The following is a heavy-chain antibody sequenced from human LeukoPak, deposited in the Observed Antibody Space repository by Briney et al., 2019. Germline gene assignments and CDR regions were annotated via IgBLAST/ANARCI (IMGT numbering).Heavy chain of an antibody. Sequence: GGSLRLSCAASGFTFSSYAMSWVRQAPGKGPEWEAVISYDGSKKYYADSVKGRFTISRDNSKNTLYLQMNSLRAEDTAMYYCAKDSYDFWSGYYPYNWFDPWGQGTLVTVSS. J-gene: IGHJ5*02. CDR2: ISYDGSKK. D-gene: IGHD3-3*01. CDR1: GFTFSSYA. V-gene: IGHV3-30*18. CDR3: AKDSYDFWSGYYPYNWFDP.